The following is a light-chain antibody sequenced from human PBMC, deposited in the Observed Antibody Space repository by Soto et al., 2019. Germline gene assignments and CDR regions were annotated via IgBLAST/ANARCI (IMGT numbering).Light chain of an antibody. J-gene: IGKJ5*01. CDR3: QQYNNWPPSIT. Sequence: ILLSQSPDTLSLSPGERATLSCRASQSVSSSYLAWYQQNPGQAPRLLIYGASTRATGIPARFSGSGSGTEFTLTTSSLQSEDFAVYYCQQYNNWPPSITFGQGTRLEIK. V-gene: IGKV3-15*01. CDR2: GAS. CDR1: QSVSSSY.